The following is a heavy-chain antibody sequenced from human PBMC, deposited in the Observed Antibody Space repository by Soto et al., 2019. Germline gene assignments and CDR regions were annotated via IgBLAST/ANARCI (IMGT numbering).Heavy chain of an antibody. J-gene: IGHJ3*02. CDR1: GGSISSGGYY. V-gene: IGHV4-31*03. Sequence: SETLSLTCTVSGGSISSGGYYWSWIRQHPGKGLEWIGYIYYSGSTYYNPSLKSRVTISVDTSKNQFSLKLSSVTAADTAVYYCARDRMAHRNPKPGGDYYDSSGLIWGQGTMVTVSS. CDR3: ARDRMAHRNPKPGGDYYDSSGLI. CDR2: IYYSGST. D-gene: IGHD3-22*01.